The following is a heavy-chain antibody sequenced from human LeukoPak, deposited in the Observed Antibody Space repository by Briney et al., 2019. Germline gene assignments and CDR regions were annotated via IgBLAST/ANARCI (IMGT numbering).Heavy chain of an antibody. V-gene: IGHV3-7*01. J-gene: IGHJ4*02. CDR2: IKQDGSER. Sequence: PGGSLRLSCAASGFTFSSYWMSWVRQAPGKGLEWVANIKQDGSERYYVDSVKGRFTISRDNAKNSLYLQMNSLRAEDTAVYYCARVSDSSGYYYPDYWGQGTLVTVSS. CDR1: GFTFSSYW. CDR3: ARVSDSSGYYYPDY. D-gene: IGHD3-22*01.